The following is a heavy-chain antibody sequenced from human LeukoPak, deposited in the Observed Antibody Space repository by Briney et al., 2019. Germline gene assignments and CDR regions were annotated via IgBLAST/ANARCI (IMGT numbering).Heavy chain of an antibody. D-gene: IGHD2-2*01. CDR3: AKFPLLIVVVPAATFDY. Sequence: PGGSLRLSCAASGFTFSSYAMSWVRQAPGKGLEWVSAISGSGGSTYYADSVKGRFTISRDNSKNTLYLQMNSLRAEDMAVYYCAKFPLLIVVVPAATFDYWGQGTLVTVSS. V-gene: IGHV3-23*01. CDR2: ISGSGGST. CDR1: GFTFSSYA. J-gene: IGHJ4*02.